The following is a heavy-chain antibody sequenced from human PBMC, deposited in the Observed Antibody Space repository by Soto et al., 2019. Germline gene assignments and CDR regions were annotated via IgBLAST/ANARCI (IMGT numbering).Heavy chain of an antibody. CDR1: GGSISSGDHY. D-gene: IGHD3-22*01. J-gene: IGHJ4*02. V-gene: IGHV4-30-4*01. Sequence: QAQLQESGPGLVQPSQTLSLTCTVSGGSISSGDHYWSWIRQPPGKGLEWIGYIYYSGSTYYNPSLKSRVTITVDTSKNQFSLKLSSVTAADTAVYYCARSRSPYYDSSGYHDYFDYWGQGTLVTVSS. CDR3: ARSRSPYYDSSGYHDYFDY. CDR2: IYYSGST.